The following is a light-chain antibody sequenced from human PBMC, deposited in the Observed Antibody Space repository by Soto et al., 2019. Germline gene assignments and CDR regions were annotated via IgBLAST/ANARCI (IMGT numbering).Light chain of an antibody. CDR2: AEY. CDR3: QQSGSSHET. J-gene: IGKJ1*01. CDR1: QSVRSSY. V-gene: IGKV3-20*01. Sequence: IVLTQSPDTLSLSPGESGILACSASQSVRSSYLAWYQQTPGQNTRLIIYAEYSRATGIPDRFSGSGSGTDFSLTIRRMEAEDFAVYYCQQSGSSHETFGQWTQLDIK.